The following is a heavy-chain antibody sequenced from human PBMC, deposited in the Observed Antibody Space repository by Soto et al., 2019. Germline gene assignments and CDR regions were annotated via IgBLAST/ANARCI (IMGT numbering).Heavy chain of an antibody. J-gene: IGHJ4*02. V-gene: IGHV4-4*07. D-gene: IGHD5-12*01. Sequence: QVKLQESGPGLVKPSETLSVTCTVSGGSISGHSWIWIRQPAGKGLEWIGHIYPSGSTSYNPSLRSRVTLSLDTSSNQIFLNLTSVTAADTAVFYCVRGRSYSVYDFWGPGTLVTVSS. CDR1: GGSISGHS. CDR2: IYPSGST. CDR3: VRGRSYSVYDF.